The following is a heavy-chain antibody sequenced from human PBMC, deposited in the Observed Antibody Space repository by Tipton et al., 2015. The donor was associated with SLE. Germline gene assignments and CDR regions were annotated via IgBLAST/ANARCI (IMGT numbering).Heavy chain of an antibody. J-gene: IGHJ4*02. CDR3: ARDLGYYDTNEYSSLFDY. Sequence: TLSLSCTVSDGSISDYYWTWIRQPAGMGLEWIGRIYTSGSTDYNPSLKSRVTISVNTSKNQFSLRLASVTAADTAVYYCARDLGYYDTNEYSSLFDYWGQGTLVTVSS. CDR2: IYTSGST. V-gene: IGHV4-4*07. D-gene: IGHD3-22*01. CDR1: DGSISDYY.